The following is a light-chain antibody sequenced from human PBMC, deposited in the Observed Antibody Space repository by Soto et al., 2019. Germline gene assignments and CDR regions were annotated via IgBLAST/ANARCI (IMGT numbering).Light chain of an antibody. CDR3: QQYNSYSL. Sequence: DIQMTQSPSTLSASVGDRVIITCRASQSISTWLAWYQQKPGKAPKLLIYKASSLESGVPSRFSGSGSGTEFTLTISSLQPDDFATYYCQQYNSYSLFGPGTRWISN. J-gene: IGKJ3*01. V-gene: IGKV1-5*03. CDR1: QSISTW. CDR2: KAS.